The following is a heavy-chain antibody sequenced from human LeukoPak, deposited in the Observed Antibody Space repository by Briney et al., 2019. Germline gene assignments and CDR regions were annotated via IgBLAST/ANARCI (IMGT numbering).Heavy chain of an antibody. J-gene: IGHJ4*02. Sequence: GGSLRLSCAASGFSFSAYWIHWVRQAPGKGLVWVSRINTDGSSTIYADSVKGRFTISRDNAKNTVYLQMNSLRAEDTAVYYCAREVVLTGTSVFDYWGQGTLVTVSS. CDR3: AREVVLTGTSVFDY. V-gene: IGHV3-74*01. D-gene: IGHD2-21*02. CDR2: INTDGSST. CDR1: GFSFSAYW.